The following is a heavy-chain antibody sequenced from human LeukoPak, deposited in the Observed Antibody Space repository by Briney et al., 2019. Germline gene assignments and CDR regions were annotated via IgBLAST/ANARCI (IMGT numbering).Heavy chain of an antibody. CDR3: ARTAVPAALGPDAFDI. J-gene: IGHJ3*02. D-gene: IGHD2-2*01. CDR2: INPNSGGT. CDR1: GYTFTGYY. Sequence: ASVKVSCKASGYTFTGYYMHWVRQAPGQGLEGMGWINPNSGGTNYAQKFQGRVTMTRDTSISTAYMELSRLRSDDTAVYYCARTAVPAALGPDAFDIWGQGTMVTVSS. V-gene: IGHV1-2*02.